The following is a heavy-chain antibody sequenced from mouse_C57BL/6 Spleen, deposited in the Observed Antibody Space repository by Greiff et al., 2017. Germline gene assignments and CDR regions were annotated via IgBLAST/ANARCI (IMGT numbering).Heavy chain of an antibody. CDR3: ARFYYDSYAMDY. CDR2: ISSGSSTI. V-gene: IGHV5-17*01. Sequence: EVHLVESGGGLVKPGGSLKLSCAASGFTFSDYGMHWVRQAPEKGLEWVAYISSGSSTIYYADTVKGRFTISRDNAKNTLFLQMTSLRSEDTAMYYCARFYYDSYAMDYWGQGTSGTVSS. J-gene: IGHJ4*01. D-gene: IGHD2-4*01. CDR1: GFTFSDYG.